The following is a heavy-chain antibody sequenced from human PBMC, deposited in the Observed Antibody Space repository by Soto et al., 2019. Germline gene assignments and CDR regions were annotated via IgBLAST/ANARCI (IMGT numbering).Heavy chain of an antibody. J-gene: IGHJ2*01. Sequence: QVQLQESGPGLVKPSESLSLTCTVSGGSIGNYYWAWIRQSAGKELEWIGRIYTSGRTHYNPSLTGRVTMSIDTSKNQFSLRLTSVTAADTAMYYCARDYDVNTALDYWYFDLWGRGTLVTVSS. D-gene: IGHD5-18*01. CDR2: IYTSGRT. CDR3: ARDYDVNTALDYWYFDL. CDR1: GGSIGNYY. V-gene: IGHV4-4*07.